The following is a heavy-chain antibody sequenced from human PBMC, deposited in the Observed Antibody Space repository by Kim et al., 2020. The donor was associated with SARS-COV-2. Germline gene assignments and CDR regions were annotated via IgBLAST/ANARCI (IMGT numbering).Heavy chain of an antibody. CDR2: ISYDGSNK. V-gene: IGHV3-30*18. CDR3: AKEEGFGELLSPLV. D-gene: IGHD3-10*01. J-gene: IGHJ6*02. Sequence: GGSLRLSCAASGFTFSSYGMHWVRQAPGKGLEWVAVISYDGSNKYYADSVKGRFTISRDNSKNTLYLQMNSLRAEDTAVYYCAKEEGFGELLSPLVWGQG. CDR1: GFTFSSYG.